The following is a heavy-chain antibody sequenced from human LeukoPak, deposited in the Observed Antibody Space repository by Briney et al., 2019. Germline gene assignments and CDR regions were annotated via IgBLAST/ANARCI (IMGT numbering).Heavy chain of an antibody. CDR2: INPNSGGT. Sequence: EASVKVSCRASGYTFTGYYMHWVRQAPGQGLEWMGWINPNSGGTNYAQKFQGRVTMTRDMSISTAYMELSRLRSDDTAVYYCARVSSSWYVLIYWGQGTLVTVSS. V-gene: IGHV1-2*02. CDR3: ARVSSSWYVLIY. J-gene: IGHJ4*02. CDR1: GYTFTGYY. D-gene: IGHD6-13*01.